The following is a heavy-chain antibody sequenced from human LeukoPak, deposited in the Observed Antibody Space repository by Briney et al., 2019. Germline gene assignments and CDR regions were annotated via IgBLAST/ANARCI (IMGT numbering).Heavy chain of an antibody. CDR1: GVTFTNYA. V-gene: IGHV3-23*01. CDR3: AKVPAGNKVEY. CDR2: ISISGGST. D-gene: IGHD6-19*01. J-gene: IGHJ4*02. Sequence: GGSLRLSCAASGVTFTNYAMTWVRQAPGKGLEWVSGISISGGSTDYADSVKGRFTISRDNSKDTLYLQMNSLRAEDTAVYYCAKVPAGNKVEYWGQGTLVTVSS.